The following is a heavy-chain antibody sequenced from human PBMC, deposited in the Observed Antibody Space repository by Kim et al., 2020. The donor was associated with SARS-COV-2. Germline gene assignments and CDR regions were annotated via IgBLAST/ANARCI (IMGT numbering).Heavy chain of an antibody. J-gene: IGHJ4*02. D-gene: IGHD6-13*01. CDR1: GYTFNSYA. V-gene: IGHV1-3*01. Sequence: ASVKVSCKASGYTFNSYALHWVRQAPGQSLEWMGLINPGNGNTKYSQKFQGRVTITRDTSASTVYMELSSLRSEDTAAYYCVRDDGSSWLFDSWGQGTLV. CDR3: VRDDGSSWLFDS. CDR2: INPGNGNT.